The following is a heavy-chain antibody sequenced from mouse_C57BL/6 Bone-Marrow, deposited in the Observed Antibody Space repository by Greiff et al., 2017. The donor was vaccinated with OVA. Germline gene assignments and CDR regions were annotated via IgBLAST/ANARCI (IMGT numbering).Heavy chain of an antibody. CDR1: GFNIKDDY. J-gene: IGHJ2*01. D-gene: IGHD2-12*01. CDR3: TTWSYSYDGSFDY. Sequence: EVKLQESGAELVRPGASVKLSCTASGFNIKDDYMHWVKQRPEQGLEWIGWIDPENGDTEYASKFQGKATITADTSSNTAYLQLSSLTSEDTAVYYCTTWSYSYDGSFDYWGQGTTLTVSS. CDR2: IDPENGDT. V-gene: IGHV14-4*01.